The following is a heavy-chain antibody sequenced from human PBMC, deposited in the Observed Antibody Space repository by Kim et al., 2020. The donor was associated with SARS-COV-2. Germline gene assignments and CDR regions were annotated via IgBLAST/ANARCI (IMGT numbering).Heavy chain of an antibody. D-gene: IGHD6-19*01. V-gene: IGHV3-30-3*01. CDR3: ARAGGWYRAHGFDY. CDR1: GFTFSSYA. Sequence: GGSLRHSCAASGFTFSSYAMHWVRQAPGKGLEWVAVISYDGSNKYYADSVKGRFTISRDNSKNTLYLQMNSLRAEDTAVYYCARAGGWYRAHGFDYWGQGTLVTVSS. CDR2: ISYDGSNK. J-gene: IGHJ4*02.